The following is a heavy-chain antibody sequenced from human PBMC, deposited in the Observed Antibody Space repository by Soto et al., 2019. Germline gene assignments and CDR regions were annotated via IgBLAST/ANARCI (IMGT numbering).Heavy chain of an antibody. CDR2: IFSGASGT. CDR1: GSSMSSYT. Sequence: GGSLRLSCSASGSSMSSYTMGWVRQTPGKGLEWVATIFSGASGTAYADSVTGRFSLSRDNSRNIMYLQMNSLRVDDTALYYCARDRQPDGIWTFDYWGRGTRVTVSS. J-gene: IGHJ4*02. CDR3: ARDRQPDGIWTFDY. D-gene: IGHD1-1*01. V-gene: IGHV3-23*03.